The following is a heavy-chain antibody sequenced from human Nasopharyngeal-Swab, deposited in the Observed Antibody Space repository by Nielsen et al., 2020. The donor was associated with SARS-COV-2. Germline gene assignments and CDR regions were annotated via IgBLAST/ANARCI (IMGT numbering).Heavy chain of an antibody. CDR3: ATRKGLIAGSSGYNY. Sequence: ASVKVFCKVSGYTLTELSMHWVRQAPGKGLEWMGGFDPEDGETIYAQKFQGRVTMTEDTSTDTAYMELSSLRSEDTAVYYCATRKGLIAGSSGYNYWGQGTLVTVSS. J-gene: IGHJ4*02. CDR2: FDPEDGET. V-gene: IGHV1-24*01. CDR1: GYTLTELS. D-gene: IGHD3-22*01.